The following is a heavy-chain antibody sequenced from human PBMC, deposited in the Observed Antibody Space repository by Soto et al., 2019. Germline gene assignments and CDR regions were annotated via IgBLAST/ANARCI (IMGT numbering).Heavy chain of an antibody. CDR1: GGSISSGGYS. D-gene: IGHD3-9*01. V-gene: IGHV4-30-2*01. CDR2: IYHSGST. J-gene: IGHJ5*01. CDR3: ARGGYDILTGYDRPRSFDS. Sequence: SENLPLTCAVSGGSISSGGYSWSWIRQPPGKGLEWIGYIYHSGSTYYNPSLKSRVTISVDRSKNQFSLKLSSVTAADTAVYYCARGGYDILTGYDRPRSFDSWGQAPLLTGS.